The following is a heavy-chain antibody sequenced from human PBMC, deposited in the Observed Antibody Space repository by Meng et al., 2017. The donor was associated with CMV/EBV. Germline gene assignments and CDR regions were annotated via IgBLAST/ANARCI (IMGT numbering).Heavy chain of an antibody. D-gene: IGHD4-23*01. CDR2: VSYDGSNK. CDR3: ARGGTRWIKVYYFDH. CDR1: GFIFSTYA. V-gene: IGHV3-30-3*01. Sequence: GGSLRLSCTVSGFIFSTYAMHWVRQAPGKGLEWVALVSYDGSNKYYADSVKGRFTISRDNSKNTLYLQMNSLRPEDTAVYYCARGGTRWIKVYYFDHWGQGTLVTVPQ. J-gene: IGHJ4*02.